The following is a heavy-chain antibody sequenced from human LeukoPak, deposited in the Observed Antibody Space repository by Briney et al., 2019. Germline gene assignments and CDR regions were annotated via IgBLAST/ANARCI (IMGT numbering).Heavy chain of an antibody. CDR1: GYTFTGYY. CDR3: AREGGYGDFALDP. D-gene: IGHD4-17*01. CDR2: INPNSGGT. J-gene: IGHJ5*02. Sequence: ASVKVSCKASGYTFTGYYMHWVRQAPGQGLEWMGWINPNSGGTNYAQKFQGRVTMTRDTSTSTVYMELSSLRSEDTAVYYCAREGGYGDFALDPWGQGTLVTVSS. V-gene: IGHV1-2*02.